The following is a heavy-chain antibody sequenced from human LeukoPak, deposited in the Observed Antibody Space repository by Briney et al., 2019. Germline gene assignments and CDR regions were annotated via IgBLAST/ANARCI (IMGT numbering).Heavy chain of an antibody. CDR1: GGSISSYY. D-gene: IGHD2-8*01. J-gene: IGHJ3*02. CDR2: IYTSGST. CDR3: ARKVYARSGLDAFDI. Sequence: SETLSLTCTVSGGSISSYYWGWIRQPAGKGLEWIGRIYTSGSTNYNPSLKSRVTMSVDTSKNQFSLKLSSVTAADTAVYYCARKVYARSGLDAFDIWGQGTMVTVSS. V-gene: IGHV4-4*07.